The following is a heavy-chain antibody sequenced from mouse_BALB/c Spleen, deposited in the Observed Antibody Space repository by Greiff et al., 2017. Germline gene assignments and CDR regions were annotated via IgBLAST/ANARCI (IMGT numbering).Heavy chain of an antibody. J-gene: IGHJ1*01. CDR2: ISSGGSYT. V-gene: IGHV5-6*01. CDR3: ARRTYEDWYFDV. Sequence: EVHLVESGGDLVKPGGSLKLSCAASGFTFSSYGMSWVRQTPDKRLEWVATISSGGSYTYYPDSVKGRFTISRDNAKNTLYLQMSSLKSEDTAMYYCARRTYEDWYFDVWGAGTTVTVSS. CDR1: GFTFSSYG. D-gene: IGHD2-12*01.